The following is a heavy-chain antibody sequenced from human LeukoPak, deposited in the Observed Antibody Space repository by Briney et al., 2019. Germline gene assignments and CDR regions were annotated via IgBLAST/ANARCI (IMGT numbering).Heavy chain of an antibody. V-gene: IGHV3-23*01. J-gene: IGHJ3*02. CDR3: ARLSSFAFDI. D-gene: IGHD3-16*02. CDR2: ILHNGDST. Sequence: GGSLRLSCAASGFTFSTYAMSWVRQAPGKGLEWLSLILHNGDSTYYADSVKGRFTISRDNSKNTLYLQMNSLRAEDTAVYYCARLSSFAFDIWGQGTMVTVSS. CDR1: GFTFSTYA.